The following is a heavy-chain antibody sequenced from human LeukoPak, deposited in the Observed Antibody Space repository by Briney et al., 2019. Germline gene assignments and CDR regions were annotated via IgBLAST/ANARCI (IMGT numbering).Heavy chain of an antibody. CDR2: ISAYNGNT. D-gene: IGHD1-1*01. CDR1: GYAFTSYG. CDR3: ARDLLERRGGGNYDAFDI. J-gene: IGHJ3*02. V-gene: IGHV1-18*01. Sequence: ASVKVSCKASGYAFTSYGISWVRQAPGQGLEWMGWISAYNGNTNYAQKLQGRVTMTTDTSTSTAYMELRSLRSDDTAVYYCARDLLERRGGGNYDAFDIWGQGTMVTVSS.